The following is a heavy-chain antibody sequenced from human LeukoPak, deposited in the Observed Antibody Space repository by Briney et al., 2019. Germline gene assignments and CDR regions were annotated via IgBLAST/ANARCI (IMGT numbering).Heavy chain of an antibody. V-gene: IGHV4-59*01. CDR3: ARSAWGYAFYI. D-gene: IGHD3-16*01. CDR2: IHYRGST. CDR1: GGSMRNYY. Sequence: SETLSLTCSVSGGSMRNYYWSRIWQPHGKGLEWIGYIHYRGSTNYYPSLTSRVTTSLDTSKNQFSLQLSSVTAADTAMYYCARSAWGYAFYIWGQGTMVTVSS. J-gene: IGHJ3*02.